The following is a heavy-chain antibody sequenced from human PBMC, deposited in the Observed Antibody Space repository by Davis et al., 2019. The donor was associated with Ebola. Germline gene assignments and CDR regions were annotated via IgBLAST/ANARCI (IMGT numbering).Heavy chain of an antibody. CDR1: GFTFSSYW. CDR3: ARMSGLDWFDP. J-gene: IGHJ5*02. Sequence: PGESLKISCAASGFTFSSYWMHWVRQAPGKGLVWVSRINSDGSSTSYADSVKGRFTISRDNTKNTLYLQMNSLRAEDTAVYYCARMSGLDWFDPWGQGTLVTVSS. D-gene: IGHD3-16*01. CDR2: INSDGSST. V-gene: IGHV3-74*01.